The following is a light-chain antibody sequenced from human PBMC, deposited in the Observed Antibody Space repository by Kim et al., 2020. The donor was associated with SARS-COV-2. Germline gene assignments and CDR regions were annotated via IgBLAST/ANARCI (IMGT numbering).Light chain of an antibody. Sequence: SPGDRPPPSCRPTQRVSNNLSCSQQQPGHAPRLLIYGASTRATGIPATFSGSGSGTEFTLTISSLQSEDLAVYYCQQYNNWPPWTFGQGTKVDIK. CDR1: QRVSNN. V-gene: IGKV3-15*01. CDR3: QQYNNWPPWT. J-gene: IGKJ1*01. CDR2: GAS.